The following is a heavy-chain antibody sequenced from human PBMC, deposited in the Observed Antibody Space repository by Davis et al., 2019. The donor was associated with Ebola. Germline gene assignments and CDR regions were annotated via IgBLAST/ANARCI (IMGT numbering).Heavy chain of an antibody. CDR1: GYSFTSYW. D-gene: IGHD2-21*01. V-gene: IGHV5-51*01. CDR2: IYPGDSDT. Sequence: GESLKISCKGSGYSFTSYWIGWVRQMPGKGLQWMGIIYPGDSDTRYSPSFQGQVTISADKSISTAYLQWSSLKASDTAMYYCARQGRKGIDVDYGMDVWGQGTTVTVPS. CDR3: ARQGRKGIDVDYGMDV. J-gene: IGHJ6*02.